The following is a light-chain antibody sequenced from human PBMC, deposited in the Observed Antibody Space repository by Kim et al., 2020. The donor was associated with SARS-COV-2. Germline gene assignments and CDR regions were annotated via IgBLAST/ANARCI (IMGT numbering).Light chain of an antibody. J-gene: IGLJ3*02. CDR2: DTN. V-gene: IGLV7-46*01. Sequence: GGTVNLTCGSSTGSVTSDHYPYWIQQKPGQAPRTLIFDTNRRHSWTPARFSGSLFGARAALTLSGAQPEDEADYYCLLSYRDPRGVFGGGTQLTVL. CDR3: LLSYRDPRGV. CDR1: TGSVTSDHY.